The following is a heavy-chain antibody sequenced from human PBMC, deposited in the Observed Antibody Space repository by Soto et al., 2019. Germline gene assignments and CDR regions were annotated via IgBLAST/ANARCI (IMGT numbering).Heavy chain of an antibody. CDR1: GGSFSGYY. CDR3: ASSAGCSSTSCYIGY. J-gene: IGHJ4*02. Sequence: QVQLQQWGAGLLKPSETLSLTCAVYGGSFSGYYWSWIRQPPGKGLEWIGEINHSGSTNYNPSLKSRVTIPVDTSKNQISLKLSSVTAADTAVYYCASSAGCSSTSCYIGYWGQGTLVTVSS. D-gene: IGHD2-2*02. CDR2: INHSGST. V-gene: IGHV4-34*01.